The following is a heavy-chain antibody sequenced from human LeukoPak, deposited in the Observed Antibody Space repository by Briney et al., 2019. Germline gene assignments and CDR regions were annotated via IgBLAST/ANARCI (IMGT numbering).Heavy chain of an antibody. D-gene: IGHD1-26*01. CDR2: IYYSGST. Sequence: SETLSLTCTVSGGSTSSSSYYWGWVRQPPGKGLEWIGSIYYSGSTYYNPSLKSRVTISVDTSKNQFSLKLSSVTAADTAVYYCARVRGSYGGVGDWGQGTLVTVSS. V-gene: IGHV4-39*01. CDR3: ARVRGSYGGVGD. J-gene: IGHJ4*02. CDR1: GGSTSSSSYY.